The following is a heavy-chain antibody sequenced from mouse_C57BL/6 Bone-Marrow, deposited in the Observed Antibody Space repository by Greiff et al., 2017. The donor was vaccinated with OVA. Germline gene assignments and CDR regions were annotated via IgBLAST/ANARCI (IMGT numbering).Heavy chain of an antibody. D-gene: IGHD3-2*02. CDR1: GYTFTDYY. J-gene: IGHJ3*01. V-gene: IGHV1-26*01. CDR2: INPNNGGT. CDR3: ARGQLRLHLAWFAY. Sequence: EVQLQQSGPELVKPGASVKISCKASGYTFTDYYMNWVKQSHGKSLEWIGDINPNNGGTSYNQESNRNATLTVDKSSSTAYMELRSLTSEDSAVYYCARGQLRLHLAWFAYWGQGTLVTGSA.